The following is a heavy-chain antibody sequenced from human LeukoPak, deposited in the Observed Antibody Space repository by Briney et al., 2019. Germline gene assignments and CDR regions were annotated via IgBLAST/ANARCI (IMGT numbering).Heavy chain of an antibody. CDR1: GGSFSGYY. CDR3: ASRYCSGGICPNWFDP. J-gene: IGHJ5*02. Sequence: SETLSLTCAVYGGSFSGYYWSWIRQPPGKGLEWIGEINHSGSTNYNPSLKSRVTISVDTSKNQFSLKLSSVTAADTAVYYCASRYCSGGICPNWFDPWGQGTLVTVSS. CDR2: INHSGST. D-gene: IGHD2-15*01. V-gene: IGHV4-34*01.